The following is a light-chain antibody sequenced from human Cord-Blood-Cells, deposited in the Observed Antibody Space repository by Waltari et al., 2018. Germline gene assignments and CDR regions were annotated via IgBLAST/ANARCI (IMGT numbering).Light chain of an antibody. CDR1: QSVLYSANNKNY. V-gene: IGKV4-1*01. J-gene: IGKJ4*01. Sequence: DIVMTQSSDSLAVSLGERATINCKYSQSVLYSANNKNYLAWYQQKPGQPPKLLIYGASTRESGVPDRFSGSGSGTDFTLTISSLQAEDVAVYYCQQYYSTPLTFGGGTKVEIK. CDR3: QQYYSTPLT. CDR2: GAS.